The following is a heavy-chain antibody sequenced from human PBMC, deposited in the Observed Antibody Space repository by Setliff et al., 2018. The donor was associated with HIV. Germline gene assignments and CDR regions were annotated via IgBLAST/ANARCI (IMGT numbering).Heavy chain of an antibody. CDR2: IYYSGGT. CDR1: GGSISRSNW. Sequence: PSETLSLTCAVSGGSISRSNWWSWVRQPPGKGLEWIGEIYYSGGTTYNPSLKSRVTISVDTSKNQFSLKLTSVTVADTAVYYCAGYTSGWYAPYWGQGTLVTSPQ. V-gene: IGHV4-4*02. CDR3: AGYTSGWYAPY. D-gene: IGHD6-19*01. J-gene: IGHJ4*02.